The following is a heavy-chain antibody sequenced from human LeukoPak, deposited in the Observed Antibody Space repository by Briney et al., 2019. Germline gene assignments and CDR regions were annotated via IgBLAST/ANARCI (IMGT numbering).Heavy chain of an antibody. CDR2: IYPRDSDT. CDR3: ARLLAAPYYINY. J-gene: IGHJ4*02. Sequence: GESLKISCKGSGYKFTNYWIAWVRQMPGQGLEWLGIIYPRDSDTRYSPSFQGQVTISVDTSIDTAYLQWSSVKASDTAMYYCARLLAAPYYINYWGQGTLVTVSS. D-gene: IGHD6-25*01. CDR1: GYKFTNYW. V-gene: IGHV5-51*01.